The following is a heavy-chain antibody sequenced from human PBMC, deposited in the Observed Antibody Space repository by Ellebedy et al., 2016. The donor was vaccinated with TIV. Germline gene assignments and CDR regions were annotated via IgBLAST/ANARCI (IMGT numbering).Heavy chain of an antibody. Sequence: ASVKVSXXASGYTFTSHTIDWVRQAPGQRLEWLGWINAGNGNTKYSQKFQGRVTITRDTSASTVYMEMSSLRSEDTAVFYCAGDPEGAYYYGSGKFDYWGQGTLVTVSS. J-gene: IGHJ4*02. CDR1: GYTFTSHT. CDR3: AGDPEGAYYYGSGKFDY. V-gene: IGHV1-3*01. D-gene: IGHD3-10*01. CDR2: INAGNGNT.